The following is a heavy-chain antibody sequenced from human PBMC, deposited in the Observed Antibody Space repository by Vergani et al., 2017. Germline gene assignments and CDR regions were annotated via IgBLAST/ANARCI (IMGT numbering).Heavy chain of an antibody. CDR2: IYYSWST. CDR1: GGSISSSSIY. CDR3: ASVGEYDRPNWCGP. D-gene: IGHD3-10*01. V-gene: IGHV4-39*07. J-gene: IGHJ5*02. Sequence: QLQLQESGPRLVKPSETLSLTCTVSGGSISSSSIYWGWIRQPPGKGLAWIGSIYYSWSTYSNPSLKNRVPISVDNSKNRFSLKLSYVTAADTAMYYCASVGEYDRPNWCGPWGQGTLVTVSS.